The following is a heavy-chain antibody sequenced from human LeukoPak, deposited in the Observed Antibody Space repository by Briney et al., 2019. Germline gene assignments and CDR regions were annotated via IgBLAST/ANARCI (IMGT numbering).Heavy chain of an antibody. J-gene: IGHJ3*02. Sequence: GESLKISCKGSGYSFTNYWFGWVRQMPGKGLEWMGIIYPGDSDTRYSPSFQGQVTISADKSISTAYLQWSSLKASDTAMYYCARALLRSIVAPINDAFDIWGQGTMVTVSS. CDR2: IYPGDSDT. CDR3: ARALLRSIVAPINDAFDI. D-gene: IGHD3-22*01. CDR1: GYSFTNYW. V-gene: IGHV5-51*01.